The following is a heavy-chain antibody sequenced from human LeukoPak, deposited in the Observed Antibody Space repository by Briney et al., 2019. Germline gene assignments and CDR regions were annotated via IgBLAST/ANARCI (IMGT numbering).Heavy chain of an antibody. CDR1: GGSISSSNW. D-gene: IGHD3-22*01. Sequence: PSETLSLTCAVSGGSISSSNWWSWVRQPPGKGLEWIGEIYHSGSTNYNPSLKSRVTISVDTSKNQFSLKLSSVTAADTAVYYCARRDQRGIVVVITPRGAFDIWGQGTMVTVSS. J-gene: IGHJ3*02. CDR2: IYHSGST. CDR3: ARRDQRGIVVVITPRGAFDI. V-gene: IGHV4-4*02.